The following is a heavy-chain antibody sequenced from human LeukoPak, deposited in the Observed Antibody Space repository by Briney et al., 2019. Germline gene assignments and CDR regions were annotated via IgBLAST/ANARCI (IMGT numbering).Heavy chain of an antibody. Sequence: NPSETLSLTCTVSGGSISSSSYYWGWIRQPPGKGLEWIGSIYYSGSTYYNPSLKSRVTISVDTSKNQFSLKLSSVTAADTAVYYCARDGSGSYEGSGYFDYWGQGTLVTVSS. V-gene: IGHV4-39*02. CDR1: GGSISSSSYY. CDR2: IYYSGST. CDR3: ARDGSGSYEGSGYFDY. J-gene: IGHJ4*02. D-gene: IGHD1-26*01.